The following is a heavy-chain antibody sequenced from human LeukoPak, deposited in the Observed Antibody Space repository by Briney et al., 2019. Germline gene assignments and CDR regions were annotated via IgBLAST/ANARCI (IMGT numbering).Heavy chain of an antibody. J-gene: IGHJ6*03. CDR1: GGSISSYY. Sequence: SETLSLTCTVSGGSISSYYWSWIRQPPGKGLEWIGYISTSGSTNYNPSLKSRVTISVDTSKNQFSLKLSSVTAADTAVYYCARRSGTKGYYYYYYMDVWGKGTTVTVSS. CDR3: ARRSGTKGYYYYYYMDV. CDR2: ISTSGST. D-gene: IGHD1-1*01. V-gene: IGHV4-4*09.